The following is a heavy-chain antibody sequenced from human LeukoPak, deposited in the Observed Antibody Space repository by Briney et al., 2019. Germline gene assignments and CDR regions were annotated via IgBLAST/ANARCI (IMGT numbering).Heavy chain of an antibody. Sequence: SETLSLTCAVYGGSFSGYYWSWIRQPPGKGLEWIGEINHSGSTNYNPSLKSRVTISVDTSKNQFSLKLSSVTAADTAVYYCARVPFYDYVGGSYRYYGMDVWGKGTTVTVSS. D-gene: IGHD3-16*02. CDR3: ARVPFYDYVGGSYRYYGMDV. V-gene: IGHV4-34*01. CDR1: GGSFSGYY. J-gene: IGHJ6*04. CDR2: INHSGST.